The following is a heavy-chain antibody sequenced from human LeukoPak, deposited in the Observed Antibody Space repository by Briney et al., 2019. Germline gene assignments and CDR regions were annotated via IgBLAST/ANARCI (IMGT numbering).Heavy chain of an antibody. CDR3: ARHDGHYDFWSGYSQGSYGMDV. Sequence: SETLSLTCAVYGGSFSGYYWSWIRQSPGKGLEWIGEINHSGSTNYSPSLKSRVTISVDTSKNQFSLKLSSVTAADTAVYYCARHDGHYDFWSGYSQGSYGMDVWGQGTTVTVSS. J-gene: IGHJ6*02. CDR2: INHSGST. CDR1: GGSFSGYY. D-gene: IGHD3-3*01. V-gene: IGHV4-34*01.